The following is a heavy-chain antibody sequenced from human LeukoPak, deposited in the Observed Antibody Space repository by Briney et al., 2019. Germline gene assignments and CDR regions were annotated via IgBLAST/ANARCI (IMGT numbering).Heavy chain of an antibody. D-gene: IGHD2-15*01. CDR1: GGSFSGYY. CDR2: INHSGST. J-gene: IGHJ5*02. V-gene: IGHV4-34*01. Sequence: SETLSLTCAVYGGSFSGYYWSWIRQPPGKGLEWIGEINHSGSTNYNPSLKSRVTISVDTSKNQFSLKLSSVTAADTAVYYCARDICSGGSCYSYNWFDPWGQGTLVTVSS. CDR3: ARDICSGGSCYSYNWFDP.